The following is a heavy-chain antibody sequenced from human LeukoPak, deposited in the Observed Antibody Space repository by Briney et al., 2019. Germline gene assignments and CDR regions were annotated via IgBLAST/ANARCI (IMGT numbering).Heavy chain of an antibody. CDR1: GGSISSYY. Sequence: PSETLSLTCTVSGGSISSYYWSWIRQPPGKGLEWIGYIYYSGSTNYNPSLKSRVTISVDTSKNQFSLKLSSVTAADTAVYYCARGGLVGATVYYYYGVDVWGQGTTATVSS. J-gene: IGHJ6*02. CDR2: IYYSGST. CDR3: ARGGLVGATVYYYYGVDV. D-gene: IGHD1-26*01. V-gene: IGHV4-59*12.